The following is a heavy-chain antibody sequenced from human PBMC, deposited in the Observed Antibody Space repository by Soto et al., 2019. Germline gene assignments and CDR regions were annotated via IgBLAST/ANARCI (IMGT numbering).Heavy chain of an antibody. J-gene: IGHJ5*02. Sequence: LSLTCPVSGGSISSGGYYWSWIRQHPGKGLEWIGYIYYSGSTYYNPSLKSRVTISVDTSKNQFSLKLSSVTAADTAVYYCARDSDENWFDPWGQGTLVTVSS. CDR3: ARDSDENWFDP. V-gene: IGHV4-31*03. CDR2: IYYSGST. D-gene: IGHD3-10*01. CDR1: GGSISSGGYY.